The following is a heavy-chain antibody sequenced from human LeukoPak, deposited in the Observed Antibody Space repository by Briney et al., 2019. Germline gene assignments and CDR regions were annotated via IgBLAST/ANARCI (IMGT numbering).Heavy chain of an antibody. CDR1: GFSLSSSSIGVG. D-gene: IGHD3/OR15-3a*01. Sequence: ESGPTLVKPTETLTLTCTFSGFSLSSSSIGVGVGWFRQPPGKALEWLALIYWNGDKRYSPSLRNRLTITPDISKNQVVLTMTNLDPADTATYYCAHRQNAYDFWSLMQYWGQGILVTVSS. CDR2: IYWNGDK. CDR3: AHRQNAYDFWSLMQY. J-gene: IGHJ4*02. V-gene: IGHV2-5*01.